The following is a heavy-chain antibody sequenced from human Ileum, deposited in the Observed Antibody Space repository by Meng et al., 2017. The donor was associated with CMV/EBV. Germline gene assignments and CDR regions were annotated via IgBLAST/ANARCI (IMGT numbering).Heavy chain of an antibody. CDR1: GYTFASSS. J-gene: IGHJ4*02. CDR3: ARDPIVGADFDFDY. CDR2: INPSDDYT. Sequence: KASGYTFASSSVHWVRQAPGQGLEWLGLINPSDDYTEYAQKFQGRVTMTRDTSTNTVYMDLSSLRSEDTAVYYCARDPIVGADFDFDYWGQGTLVTVSS. V-gene: IGHV1-46*01. D-gene: IGHD1-26*01.